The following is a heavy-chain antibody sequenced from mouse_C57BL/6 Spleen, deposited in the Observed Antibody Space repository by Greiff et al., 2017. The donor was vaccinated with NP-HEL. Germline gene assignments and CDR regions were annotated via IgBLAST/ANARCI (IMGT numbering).Heavy chain of an antibody. CDR2: IYPGDGDT. D-gene: IGHD1-1*01. V-gene: IGHV1-80*01. J-gene: IGHJ1*03. Sequence: QVQLQQPGAELVKPGASVKLSCKASGYAFSSYWMNWVKQRPGKGLEWIGQIYPGDGDTNYNGKFKGKATLTADKSSSTAYMQLSSLTSEDSAVYFCARDDTTVVATRYFDVWGTGTTVTVSS. CDR3: ARDDTTVVATRYFDV. CDR1: GYAFSSYW.